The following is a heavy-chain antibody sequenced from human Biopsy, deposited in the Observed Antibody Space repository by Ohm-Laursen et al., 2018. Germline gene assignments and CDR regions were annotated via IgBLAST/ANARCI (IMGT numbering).Heavy chain of an antibody. CDR3: ARDRMTDVFGGPTRTDVFDS. CDR2: VHPNSGAT. Sequence: SVKVSCKPSGYTFNDYFIHWVRQSPGQGLEWMGWVHPNSGATNSAEKFRGRVTLTRGTSIGAVYIELRRLKSDDAAVYYCARDRMTDVFGGPTRTDVFDSWGQGTPVTVSS. J-gene: IGHJ4*02. D-gene: IGHD3-10*01. CDR1: GYTFNDYF. V-gene: IGHV1-2*02.